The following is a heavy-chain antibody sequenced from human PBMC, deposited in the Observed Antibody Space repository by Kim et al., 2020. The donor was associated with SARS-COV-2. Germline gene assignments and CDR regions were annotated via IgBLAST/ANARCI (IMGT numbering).Heavy chain of an antibody. D-gene: IGHD6-19*01. CDR1: GGTFSSYA. Sequence: SVKVSCKASGGTFSSYAISWVRQAPGQGLEWMGGIIPIFGTANYAQKFQGRVTITADESTSTAYMELSSLRSEDTAVYYCARDGQMWLGHYYYYGMDVWGQGTTVTVSS. CDR2: IIPIFGTA. V-gene: IGHV1-69*13. J-gene: IGHJ6*02. CDR3: ARDGQMWLGHYYYYGMDV.